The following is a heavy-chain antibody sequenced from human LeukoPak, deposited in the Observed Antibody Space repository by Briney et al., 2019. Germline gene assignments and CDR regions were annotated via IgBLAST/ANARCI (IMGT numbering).Heavy chain of an antibody. CDR1: GFTFSSYA. CDR3: ANSRGYSYGLDD. D-gene: IGHD5-18*01. J-gene: IGHJ4*02. CDR2: ISASGGST. V-gene: IGHV3-23*01. Sequence: GGSLRLSCAASGFTFSSYAMSWVRQAPGKGLEWVSAISASGGSTYYADSVKGRFTISRDNSKNALYLQMNSLRAEDTAVYYCANSRGYSYGLDDWGRGTLVTVSS.